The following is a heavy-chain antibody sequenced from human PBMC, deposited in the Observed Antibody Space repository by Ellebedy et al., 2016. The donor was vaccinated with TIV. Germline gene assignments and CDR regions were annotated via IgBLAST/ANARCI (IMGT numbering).Heavy chain of an antibody. Sequence: ASVKVSCXASGYTFTTYYVHWVRQAPGQGLEWMGIINPNLGTTSYAQKFQGRLTMTRDMSTSTVYMELSSLRSEDTAVYYCARGYCSAATCPYGMDVWGQGTTVTVSS. J-gene: IGHJ6*02. CDR2: INPNLGTT. CDR1: GYTFTTYY. V-gene: IGHV1-46*01. D-gene: IGHD2-15*01. CDR3: ARGYCSAATCPYGMDV.